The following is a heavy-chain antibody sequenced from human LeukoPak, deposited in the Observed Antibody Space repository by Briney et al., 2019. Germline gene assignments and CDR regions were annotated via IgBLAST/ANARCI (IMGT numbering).Heavy chain of an antibody. V-gene: IGHV4-4*07. CDR1: GDSFGTYY. CDR2: ISPTGST. Sequence: SETLSLTCALSGDSFGTYYWSWIRQPAGKGLQWIGRISPTGSTNYNPSLDRRVTISLDKAKTQFSLKLTSVAAADTAVYYCARGRTEATAGNYQYDPWGQGILVTVSS. J-gene: IGHJ5*02. D-gene: IGHD1-26*01. CDR3: ARGRTEATAGNYQYDP.